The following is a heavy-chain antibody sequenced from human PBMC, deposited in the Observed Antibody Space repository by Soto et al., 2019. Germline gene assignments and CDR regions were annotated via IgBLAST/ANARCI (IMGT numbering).Heavy chain of an antibody. V-gene: IGHV3-23*01. CDR2: ISSNGANT. CDR1: GFTFDSPYSHG. D-gene: IGHD2-8*01. Sequence: LRLSCAASGFTFDSPYSHGMSWVRQSPGKGPEWASTISSNGANTHYAESVKGRFTISKDASRNTVHLHMNSLRAEDTATYFCVSWVSAHFDYWGHGTPVTVSS. J-gene: IGHJ4*01. CDR3: VSWVSAHFDY.